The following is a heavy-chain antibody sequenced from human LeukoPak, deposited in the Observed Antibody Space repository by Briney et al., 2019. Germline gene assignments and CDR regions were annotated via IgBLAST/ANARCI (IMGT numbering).Heavy chain of an antibody. D-gene: IGHD1-26*01. J-gene: IGHJ4*02. CDR2: IYTSGST. V-gene: IGHV4-61*02. CDR3: ATMLNRVGAYDY. CDR1: GGSISSGSYY. Sequence: PSETLSLTCTVSGGSISSGSYYWSWIRQPAGKGLEWIGRIYTSGSTNYNPSLKSRVTISVDTSKNQFSLKLSSVTAADTAVYYCATMLNRVGAYDYWGQGTLVTVSS.